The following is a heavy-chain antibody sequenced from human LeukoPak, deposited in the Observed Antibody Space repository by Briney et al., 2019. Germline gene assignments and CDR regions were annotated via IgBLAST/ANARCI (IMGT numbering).Heavy chain of an antibody. Sequence: SETLSLTCTVSGGSISSSSYNWGWIRQPPGKGLEWIGSIYYSGSTYYNPSLKSRVTISVDTSKNQFSLKLSSVTAADTAVYYCARHQRGVAALSNYWGQGTLVTVSS. V-gene: IGHV4-39*01. J-gene: IGHJ4*02. CDR3: ARHQRGVAALSNY. CDR1: GGSISSSSYN. D-gene: IGHD6-13*01. CDR2: IYYSGST.